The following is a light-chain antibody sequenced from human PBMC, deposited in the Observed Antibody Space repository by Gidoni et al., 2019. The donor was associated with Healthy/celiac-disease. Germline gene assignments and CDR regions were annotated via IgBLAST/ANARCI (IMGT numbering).Light chain of an antibody. Sequence: DIVMSQSPLSLTVTPGEPASISCRSSQSLLHSNVYNSLDWYLQKPGQSPQLLIYLGSSRASGVPDRFSGSGSGTDFTLKISRVEAEDVGVYYCMQALQTPWTFXQXTKLEIK. J-gene: IGKJ1*01. CDR2: LGS. CDR3: MQALQTPWT. V-gene: IGKV2-28*01. CDR1: QSLLHSNVYNS.